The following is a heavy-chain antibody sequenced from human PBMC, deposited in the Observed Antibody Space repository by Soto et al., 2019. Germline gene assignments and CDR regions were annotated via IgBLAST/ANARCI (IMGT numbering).Heavy chain of an antibody. Sequence: GGSLRLSCAASGFTFSNYGMSWVRQAPGKGLEWVSTFGSSGNTYYADSVKGRFTISRDNSRNTLYLQMRSLRAVGTAVYYCAKRRYCSGGSCYSGEYYFDYWGQGTLVPVSS. CDR1: GFTFSNYG. CDR3: AKRRYCSGGSCYSGEYYFDY. CDR2: FGSSGNT. J-gene: IGHJ4*02. V-gene: IGHV3-23*01. D-gene: IGHD2-15*01.